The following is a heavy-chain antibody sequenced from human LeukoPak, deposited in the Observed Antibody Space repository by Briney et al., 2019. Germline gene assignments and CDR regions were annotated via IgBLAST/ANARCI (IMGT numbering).Heavy chain of an antibody. V-gene: IGHV3-30-3*01. J-gene: IGHJ4*02. CDR2: ISYDGSNK. CDR3: ARGYYGSGSYYKISYYFDY. D-gene: IGHD3-10*01. CDR1: GFTFSSYA. Sequence: GGSLRLSCAASGFTFSSYAMHRVRQAPGKGLEWVAVISYDGSNKYYADSVKGRFTISRDNSKNTLYLQMNSLRAEDTAVYYCARGYYGSGSYYKISYYFDYWGQGTLVTVSS.